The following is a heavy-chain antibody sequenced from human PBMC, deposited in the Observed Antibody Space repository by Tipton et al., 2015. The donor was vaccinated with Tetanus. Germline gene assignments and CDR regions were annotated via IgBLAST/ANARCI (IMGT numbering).Heavy chain of an antibody. CDR2: INPIGGST. J-gene: IGHJ3*01. CDR3: ARGRGRGAFDL. Sequence: QSGPEVKKPGASVKVSCKASGYTLTSYHMHWVRQAPGQGLEWMGIINPIGGSTSYAQKFQGRITMTGDTSTSTVYMDLNSLRSEDTAVYYCARGRGRGAFDLWGQGTMVTVSS. V-gene: IGHV1-46*01. CDR1: GYTLTSYH. D-gene: IGHD2-15*01.